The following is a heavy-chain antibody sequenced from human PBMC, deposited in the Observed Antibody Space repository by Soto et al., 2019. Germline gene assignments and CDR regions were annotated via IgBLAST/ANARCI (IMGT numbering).Heavy chain of an antibody. Sequence: ASVKVSCKASGYTCTSYAMHWVRQAPGQRLEWMGWINAGNGNTKYSQKLQGRVTMTTDTSTSTAYMELRSLRSDDTAVYYCARSPYDYGDYYYFDYWGQGTLVTVSS. V-gene: IGHV1-3*01. CDR3: ARSPYDYGDYYYFDY. J-gene: IGHJ4*02. CDR1: GYTCTSYA. D-gene: IGHD4-17*01. CDR2: INAGNGNT.